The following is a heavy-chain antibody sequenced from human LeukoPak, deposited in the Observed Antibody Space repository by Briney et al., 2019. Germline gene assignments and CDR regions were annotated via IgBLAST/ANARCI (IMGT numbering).Heavy chain of an antibody. J-gene: IGHJ4*02. V-gene: IGHV4-59*01. D-gene: IGHD3-10*01. CDR1: GGSISSYY. Sequence: SEILSLTCTVSGGSISSYYWSWIRQPPGKGLEWIGYIYYSGSTNYNPSLKSRVTISVDTSKNQSSLKLSSVTAADTAVYYCARFSYGSGSYDRAFDYWGQGTLVTVSS. CDR3: ARFSYGSGSYDRAFDY. CDR2: IYYSGST.